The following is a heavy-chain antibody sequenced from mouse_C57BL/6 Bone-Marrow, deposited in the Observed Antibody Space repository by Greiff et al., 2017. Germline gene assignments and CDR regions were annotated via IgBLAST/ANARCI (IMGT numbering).Heavy chain of an antibody. Sequence: VQLQQSGAELARPGASVKMSCKASGYTFTSYTMTWVKQRPGQGLEWIGYINPGSVYPKYNQKFKGKATLTAETSSRTAYTPLSSPTSECAAVYYCARYYYNDMDVWGQGTSVTVSS. CDR3: ARYYYNDMDV. J-gene: IGHJ4*01. CDR2: INPGSVYP. V-gene: IGHV1-4*01. D-gene: IGHD1-1*01. CDR1: GYTFTSYT.